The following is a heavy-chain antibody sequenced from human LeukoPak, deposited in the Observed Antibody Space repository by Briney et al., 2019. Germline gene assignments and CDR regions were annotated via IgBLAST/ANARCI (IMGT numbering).Heavy chain of an antibody. D-gene: IGHD3-10*01. Sequence: TPSETLSLTCTVSGYSISSSYYWGWIRQPPGKGLEWIGSIYHSGSTYYINPSLKSRVTISVDTSKNQISLKLSSVTAADTAVYYCARNRYYYGSRNYGVPTWFDPWGQGTLVTVSS. J-gene: IGHJ5*02. CDR2: IYHSGST. V-gene: IGHV4-38-2*02. CDR1: GYSISSSYY. CDR3: ARNRYYYGSRNYGVPTWFDP.